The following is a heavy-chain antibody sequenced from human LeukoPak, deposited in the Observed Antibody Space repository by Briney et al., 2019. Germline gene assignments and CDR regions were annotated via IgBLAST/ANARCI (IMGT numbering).Heavy chain of an antibody. CDR2: IKGDGTHT. J-gene: IGHJ4*02. CDR1: GFTFRNYW. Sequence: GGSLRLSCAASGFTFRNYWMHWVRQAPGKGLVWVSRIKGDGTHTIYADSVKGRFSISRDNAKSTLYLQMRSLRADDTAVYYCAKRRYSSGWIDYWGQGTLVTVSS. CDR3: AKRRYSSGWIDY. D-gene: IGHD6-19*01. V-gene: IGHV3-74*01.